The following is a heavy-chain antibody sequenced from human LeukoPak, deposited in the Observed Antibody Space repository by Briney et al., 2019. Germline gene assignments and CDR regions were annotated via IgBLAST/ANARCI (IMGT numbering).Heavy chain of an antibody. CDR2: NNSDGSAT. J-gene: IGHJ4*02. Sequence: GGSLRLSCAASGFTFSTYWMHWVRQAPGKGLVWVARNNSDGSATIYADSVKGRFVISRDNSKNTLYLQMSSLRVEDTAMYYCAREWRGFEDYWGQGTLVTVSS. CDR1: GFTFSTYW. CDR3: AREWRGFEDY. D-gene: IGHD3-9*01. V-gene: IGHV3-74*01.